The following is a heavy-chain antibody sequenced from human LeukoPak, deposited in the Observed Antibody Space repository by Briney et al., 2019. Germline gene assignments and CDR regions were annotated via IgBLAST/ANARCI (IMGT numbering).Heavy chain of an antibody. Sequence: KPGGSLRLSCAASGFTFSSYAMSWVRQAPGKGLEWVSAISGSGGSTYYADSVKGRFTISRDNSKNTLYLQMNSLRAEDTALYYCAKRSGYDFWSGFDPWGQGTLVIVSS. J-gene: IGHJ5*02. V-gene: IGHV3-23*01. D-gene: IGHD3-3*01. CDR1: GFTFSSYA. CDR3: AKRSGYDFWSGFDP. CDR2: ISGSGGST.